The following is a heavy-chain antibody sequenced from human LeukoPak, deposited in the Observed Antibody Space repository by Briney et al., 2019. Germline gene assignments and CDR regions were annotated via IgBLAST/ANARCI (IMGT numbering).Heavy chain of an antibody. J-gene: IGHJ4*02. CDR1: GGSFSGYY. CDR2: INHFGRT. V-gene: IGHV4-34*01. CDR3: ARSYRAHQTFYSSHFFDY. D-gene: IGHD5-18*01. Sequence: PSETLSLTCAVYGGSFSGYYWNWLRQPLGKGLEWIGEINHFGRTKYNPSLKSRVTISGDTSKNQFSLKINSLTAADTAVYYCARSYRAHQTFYSSHFFDYWGQGTLVTVSS.